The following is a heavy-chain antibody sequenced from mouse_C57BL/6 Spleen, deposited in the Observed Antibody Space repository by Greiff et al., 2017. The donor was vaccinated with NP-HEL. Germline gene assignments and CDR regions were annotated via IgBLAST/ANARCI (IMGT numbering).Heavy chain of an antibody. V-gene: IGHV1-81*01. CDR1: GYTFTSYG. Sequence: VQLQESGAELARPGASVKLSCKASGYTFTSYGISWVKQRTGQGLEWIGEIYPRSGNTYYNEKFKGKATLTADKSSSTAYMELRSLTSEDSAVYFCAKILIYYYGSSPWYFDGWGTGTTVTVSS. CDR2: IYPRSGNT. D-gene: IGHD1-1*01. J-gene: IGHJ1*03. CDR3: AKILIYYYGSSPWYFDG.